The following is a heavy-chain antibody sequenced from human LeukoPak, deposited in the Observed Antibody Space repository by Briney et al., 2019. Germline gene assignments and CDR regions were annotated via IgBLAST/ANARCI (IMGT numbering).Heavy chain of an antibody. CDR1: GFTFSDNY. Sequence: GGSLRLSCAASGFTFSDNYMTWVRQAPGRGLEWLSYISGSGRDIQCADSVKGRFTISRDNAKNLLSLQMDSLRVEDTAIYYCARDPRTVQIWGQGTLVTVSS. D-gene: IGHD1-1*01. V-gene: IGHV3-11*04. CDR2: ISGSGRDI. CDR3: ARDPRTVQI. J-gene: IGHJ4*02.